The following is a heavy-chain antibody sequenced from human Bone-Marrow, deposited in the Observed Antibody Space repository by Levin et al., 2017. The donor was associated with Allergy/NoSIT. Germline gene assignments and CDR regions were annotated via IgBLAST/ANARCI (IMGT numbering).Heavy chain of an antibody. J-gene: IGHJ2*01. D-gene: IGHD2-15*01. V-gene: IGHV4-4*02. CDR2: IFHSGIT. CDR1: GGSISSTNW. CDR3: ARDSSIGNWYFGL. Sequence: SETLSLTCAVSGGSISSTNWWSWVRQSPGKGLEWIGEIFHSGITNYNPSLKSRVSISVDKSKNQFSLTMNSVTAADTAIYYCARDSSIGNWYFGLWGRGTLVTVSS.